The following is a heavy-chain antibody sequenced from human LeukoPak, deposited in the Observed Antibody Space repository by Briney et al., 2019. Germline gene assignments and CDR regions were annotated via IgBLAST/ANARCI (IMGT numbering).Heavy chain of an antibody. CDR3: ARKLFGSGSCPDY. J-gene: IGHJ4*02. CDR1: GFTFSSYA. CDR2: VWHDGSNR. Sequence: GGSLRLSCTAPGFTFSSYAIHWIRQAPGKGLEWVALVWHDGSNRYYADSVKGRFTISRDNSKNTVYLQMNSLRAEDTAVYYCARKLFGSGSCPDYWGQGTLVTVSS. V-gene: IGHV3-33*01. D-gene: IGHD3-10*01.